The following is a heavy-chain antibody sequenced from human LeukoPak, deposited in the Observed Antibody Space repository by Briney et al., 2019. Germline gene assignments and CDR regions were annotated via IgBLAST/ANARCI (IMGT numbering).Heavy chain of an antibody. J-gene: IGHJ6*03. Sequence: SQTLSLTCPISGDSVSSNSAAWNWTRQSPSRGLEWLGRTYYRSKWYNDYAVSVKSRITINPDTSKNQFSLQLNSVTPEDTAVYYCARVIFGVVITLRYMDVWGKGTTVTVSS. D-gene: IGHD3-3*01. CDR3: ARVIFGVVITLRYMDV. V-gene: IGHV6-1*01. CDR2: TYYRSKWYN. CDR1: GDSVSSNSAA.